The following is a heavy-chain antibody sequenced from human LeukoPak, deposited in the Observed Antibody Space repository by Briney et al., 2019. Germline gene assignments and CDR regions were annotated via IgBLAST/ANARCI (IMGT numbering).Heavy chain of an antibody. CDR1: GFTFDDYA. Sequence: GRSLRLSCAASGFTFDDYAMHWVRQAPGKGLEWVSGISWNSGSIGYADSVKGRFTISRDNAKNSLYLQMNSLRAEDMALYYCAKGDGFWSGYYVWGQGTLVTVSS. D-gene: IGHD3-3*01. CDR2: ISWNSGSI. CDR3: AKGDGFWSGYYV. V-gene: IGHV3-9*03. J-gene: IGHJ4*02.